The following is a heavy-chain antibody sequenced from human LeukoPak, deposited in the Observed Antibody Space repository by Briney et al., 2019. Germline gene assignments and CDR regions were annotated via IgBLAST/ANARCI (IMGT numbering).Heavy chain of an antibody. CDR3: AKTRPLDSSSWSHGDY. CDR1: GFTLSSYG. Sequence: GGSLRLSCAASGFTLSSYGMSWVRQAPGKGLEWVSAISGSGDSTYYGDSVKGRFTISRDNSKNTLYLQMNSLRAEDTAVYYCAKTRPLDSSSWSHGDYWGQGTLVTVSS. J-gene: IGHJ4*02. CDR2: ISGSGDST. V-gene: IGHV3-23*01. D-gene: IGHD6-13*01.